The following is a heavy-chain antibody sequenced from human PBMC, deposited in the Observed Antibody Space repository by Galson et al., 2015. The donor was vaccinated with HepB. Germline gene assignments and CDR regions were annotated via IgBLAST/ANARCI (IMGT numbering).Heavy chain of an antibody. D-gene: IGHD6-13*01. Sequence: SVKVSCKASGGTFSSYAISWVRQAPGQGLEWMGGIIPIFGTANYAQKFQGRVTITADESTSTAYMELSSLRSEDTAVYYCAREGASGYSSSWYNYYYYYGMDVWGQGTTVTVSS. J-gene: IGHJ6*02. CDR1: GGTFSSYA. CDR2: IIPIFGTA. V-gene: IGHV1-69*13. CDR3: AREGASGYSSSWYNYYYYYGMDV.